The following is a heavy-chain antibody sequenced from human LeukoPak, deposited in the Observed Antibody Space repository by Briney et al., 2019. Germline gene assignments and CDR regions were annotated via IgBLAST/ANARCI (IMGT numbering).Heavy chain of an antibody. CDR3: AKFTIFGVVALGYFDY. Sequence: GGSLRLSCAASGFTFSSYAMTWVRQAPGKGLEWVSAISGSGGSTYYADSVKGRFTISRDNSKNTVYLQMNSLRAEDTAVYYCAKFTIFGVVALGYFDYWGQGTPVTVSS. J-gene: IGHJ4*02. CDR1: GFTFSSYA. V-gene: IGHV3-23*01. D-gene: IGHD3-3*01. CDR2: ISGSGGST.